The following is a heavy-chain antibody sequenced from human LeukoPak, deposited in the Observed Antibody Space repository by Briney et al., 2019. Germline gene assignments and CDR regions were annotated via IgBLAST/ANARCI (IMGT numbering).Heavy chain of an antibody. CDR1: GYTFTSYD. J-gene: IGHJ4*02. CDR3: GREFCDDARCYGPDY. CDR2: ISPYNGDT. D-gene: IGHD2-2*01. Sequence: ASVKVSCKASGYTFTSYDINWVRQAPGQGFEWMGWISPYNGDTKYTQKFQGRVIMTTGTSTSTAYMELRSLRSDDTAVYYCGREFCDDARCYGPDYWGQGTLVMVSS. V-gene: IGHV1-18*01.